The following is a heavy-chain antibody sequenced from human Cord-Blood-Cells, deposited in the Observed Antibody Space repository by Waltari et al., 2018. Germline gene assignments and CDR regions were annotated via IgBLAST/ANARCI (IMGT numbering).Heavy chain of an antibody. J-gene: IGHJ4*02. V-gene: IGHV4-38-2*02. D-gene: IGHD5-18*01. CDR1: GYSISSGYY. CDR2: IYHSGST. CDR3: ASAWIQLWFDY. Sequence: QVQLQESGPGLVKPSETLSLTCTVSGYSISSGYYWGWIRQPPGKGLEWIGSIYHSGSTYSNPSLKSRVTISVDTSKNQFSLKLSSVTAADTAVYYCASAWIQLWFDYWGQGTLVTVSS.